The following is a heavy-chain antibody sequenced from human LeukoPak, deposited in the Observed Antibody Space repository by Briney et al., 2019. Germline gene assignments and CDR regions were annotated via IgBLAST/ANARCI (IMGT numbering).Heavy chain of an antibody. J-gene: IGHJ6*02. CDR3: ARDKRHARSWGRYGMDV. CDR2: ISGSGGST. V-gene: IGHV3-23*01. CDR1: GFTFSSYA. D-gene: IGHD3-16*01. Sequence: GGSLRLSCAASGFTFSSYAMSWVRQAPGKGLEWVSAISGSGGSTYYADSVKGRFTISRDNSKNSLYLQMNSLRAEDTAVYYCARDKRHARSWGRYGMDVWGQGTTVTVSS.